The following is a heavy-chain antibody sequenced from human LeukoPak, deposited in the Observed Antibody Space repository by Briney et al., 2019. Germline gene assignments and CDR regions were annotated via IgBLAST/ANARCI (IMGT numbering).Heavy chain of an antibody. CDR3: ARAKGYCSGGSCPDAFDI. Sequence: KPSETLSLTCTVSGGSISSSSYYWGWIRQPPGKGLEWIGSIYYSGSTYYNPSLKSRVTISVDTSKNQFSLKLSSVTAADTAVYYCARAKGYCSGGSCPDAFDIWGQGTMVTVSS. V-gene: IGHV4-39*07. J-gene: IGHJ3*02. CDR1: GGSISSSSYY. CDR2: IYYSGST. D-gene: IGHD2-15*01.